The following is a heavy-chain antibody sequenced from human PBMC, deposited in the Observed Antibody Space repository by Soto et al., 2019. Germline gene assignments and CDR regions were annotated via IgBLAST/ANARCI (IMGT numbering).Heavy chain of an antibody. V-gene: IGHV3-33*01. CDR2: IWYDGSNK. D-gene: IGHD4-4*01. CDR1: GFTFSSYG. Sequence: GSLRLSCAASGFTFSSYGMHWVRQAPGKGLEWVAVIWYDGSNKYYADSVKGRFTISRDNSKNTLYLQMNSLRAEDTAVYYCAREDYSNYQNYYYGMDVWGQGTTVTVSS. J-gene: IGHJ6*02. CDR3: AREDYSNYQNYYYGMDV.